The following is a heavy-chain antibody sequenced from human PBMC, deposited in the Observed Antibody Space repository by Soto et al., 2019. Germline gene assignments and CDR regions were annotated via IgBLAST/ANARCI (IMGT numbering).Heavy chain of an antibody. D-gene: IGHD1-26*01. CDR2: ISGSGGST. CDR3: ASYCSMVRYYYYGMDV. J-gene: IGHJ6*02. CDR1: GFTFSSYA. Sequence: EVQLLESGGGLVQPGGSLRLSCAASGFTFSSYAMSWVRQAPGKGLEWVSAISGSGGSTYYADSVKGRFTISRDNSKNTLYLQMNSLRAEDTAVYYCASYCSMVRYYYYGMDVWGQGTTVTVSS. V-gene: IGHV3-23*01.